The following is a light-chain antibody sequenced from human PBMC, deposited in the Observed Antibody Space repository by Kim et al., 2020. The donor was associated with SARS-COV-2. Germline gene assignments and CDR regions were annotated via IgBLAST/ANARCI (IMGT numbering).Light chain of an antibody. CDR3: HVWDSRAAL. CDR2: RDS. J-gene: IGLJ3*02. V-gene: IGLV3-9*01. Sequence: SYELTQPLSVSVALGQTARITCGTDNIGEKNVHWYQQKPGQAPILVIYRDSNRPSGIPERFSGSNSGNTASLTISRGQAGDEADYFCHVWDSRAALFGGGTQLTVL. CDR1: NIGEKN.